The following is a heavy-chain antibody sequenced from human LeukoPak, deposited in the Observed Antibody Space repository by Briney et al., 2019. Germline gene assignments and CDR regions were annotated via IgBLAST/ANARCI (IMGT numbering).Heavy chain of an antibody. V-gene: IGHV3-30*18. Sequence: GGSLRLSCVTSGFIFSNYGMHWVRQAPGKGLEWVAVISNDGTNKYYADSVKGRFTISRDNSKNTLYLQMNSLRAEDTAVYYCAKDYGWGLLLAYSDYWGQGTLVTVSS. D-gene: IGHD1-26*01. CDR2: ISNDGTNK. CDR1: GFIFSNYG. CDR3: AKDYGWGLLLAYSDY. J-gene: IGHJ4*02.